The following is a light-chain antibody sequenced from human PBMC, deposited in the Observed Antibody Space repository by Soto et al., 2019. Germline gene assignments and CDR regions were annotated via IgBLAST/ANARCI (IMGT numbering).Light chain of an antibody. J-gene: IGKJ5*01. Sequence: EILLAQSPATLSLSPGEKATLSCGASQSVSRNYLAWYQPKHGQATRLIIYGASSRANGIPERFSGSGSGTEFTLTISRLEPEDFAVYYCQQYGNSIPITFGQGTRLEIK. CDR2: GAS. CDR1: QSVSRNY. V-gene: IGKV3-20*01. CDR3: QQYGNSIPIT.